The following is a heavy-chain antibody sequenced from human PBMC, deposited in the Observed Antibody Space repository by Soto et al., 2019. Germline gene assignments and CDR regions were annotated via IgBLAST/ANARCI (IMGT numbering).Heavy chain of an antibody. D-gene: IGHD6-19*01. V-gene: IGHV3-30*18. J-gene: IGHJ6*02. CDR3: AKDLDWQWLAPYYYYGMDV. CDR1: GFTFSSYG. Sequence: QVQLVESGGGVVQPGRSLRLSCAASGFTFSSYGMHWVRQAPGKGLEWVAVISYDGSNKYYADSVKGRFTISRDNSKNTLYLQMNSLRAEDTAVYYCAKDLDWQWLAPYYYYGMDVWGQGTTVTVSS. CDR2: ISYDGSNK.